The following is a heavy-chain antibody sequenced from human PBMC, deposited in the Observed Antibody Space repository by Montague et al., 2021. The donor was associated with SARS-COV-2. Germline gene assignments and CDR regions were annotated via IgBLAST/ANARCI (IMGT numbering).Heavy chain of an antibody. CDR1: GFTFRDYY. CDR2: ISSSGTTL. J-gene: IGHJ4*02. Sequence: SLRLSCAASGFTFRDYYMNWIRQAPGEGLEWVSSISSSGTTLYYASSVKGRFTISRVNAKNSLYLQMNSLRAEDTAVYHCARDLAVDYWGQGTLVTVSS. CDR3: ARDLAVDY. V-gene: IGHV3-11*01.